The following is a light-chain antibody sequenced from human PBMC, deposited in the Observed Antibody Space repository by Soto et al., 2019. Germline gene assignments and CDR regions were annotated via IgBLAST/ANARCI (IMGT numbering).Light chain of an antibody. V-gene: IGLV6-57*04. CDR2: EDN. CDR1: SGSIATNF. J-gene: IGLJ3*02. CDR3: QSYDRDVRV. Sequence: NFMLTQPQSVSESPGKTVTISCTRSSGSIATNFVQWFRQRPGSAPSTVIYEDNKRPSGVPDRFSGSIDTSSNSASLTIFSLTTDDEADYYGQSYDRDVRVFGGGTKLTVL.